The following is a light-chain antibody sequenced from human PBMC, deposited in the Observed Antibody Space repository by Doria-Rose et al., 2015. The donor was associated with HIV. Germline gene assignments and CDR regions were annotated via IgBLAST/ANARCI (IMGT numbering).Light chain of an antibody. CDR1: QSLLHTIGYNY. CDR2: LGS. V-gene: IGKV2-28*01. J-gene: IGKJ2*01. Sequence: EIVMTQSPLSLPVTPGQPASISCRSSQSLLHTIGYNYLDWYLQKPGQSPQLLIYLGSNRASGVPDRFSGSGSGTDFTLKISRVEAVDVGVYYCMQALQTPYTFGQGTKLEIK. CDR3: MQALQTPYT.